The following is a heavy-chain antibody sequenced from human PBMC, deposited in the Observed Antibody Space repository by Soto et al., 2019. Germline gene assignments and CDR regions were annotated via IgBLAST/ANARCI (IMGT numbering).Heavy chain of an antibody. CDR2: IYYSGST. V-gene: IGHV4-39*01. CDR3: ARLGGAVAPYYYGMDV. CDR1: GGSISSSSYY. Sequence: SETLSLTCTVSGGSISSSSYYWGLIRQPPGKGLEWIGSIYYSGSTYYNPSLKSRVTISVDTSKNQFSLKLSSVTAADTAVYYCARLGGAVAPYYYGMDVWGQGTAVTVSS. D-gene: IGHD6-19*01. J-gene: IGHJ6*02.